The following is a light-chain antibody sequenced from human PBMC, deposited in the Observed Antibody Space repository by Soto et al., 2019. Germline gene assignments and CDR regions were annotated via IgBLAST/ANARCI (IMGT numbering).Light chain of an antibody. CDR1: QSVSSD. V-gene: IGKV3-15*01. J-gene: IGKJ1*01. CDR2: GAS. Sequence: EIVMTQSPCSLSASTGDRATLSCRASQSVSSDLGWYQQKPGQAPRRLIYGASTRATGVPARFSGSGSGTEFTLTISSLQPEDFAVYYCLQHYSNPLTFGQGTKVDIK. CDR3: LQHYSNPLT.